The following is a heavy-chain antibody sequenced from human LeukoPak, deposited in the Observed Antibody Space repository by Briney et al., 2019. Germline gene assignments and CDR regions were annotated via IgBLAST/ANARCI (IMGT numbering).Heavy chain of an antibody. CDR1: GFTFSSYS. Sequence: GGSLRPSCAASGFTFSSYSMNWVRQAPGKGLEWVSSISSSSSYIYYADSVKGRFTISRDNAKNSLYLQMNSLRAEDTAVYYCARDLGNSSSWFYWGQGTLVTVSS. CDR2: ISSSSSYI. V-gene: IGHV3-21*01. CDR3: ARDLGNSSSWFY. D-gene: IGHD6-13*01. J-gene: IGHJ4*02.